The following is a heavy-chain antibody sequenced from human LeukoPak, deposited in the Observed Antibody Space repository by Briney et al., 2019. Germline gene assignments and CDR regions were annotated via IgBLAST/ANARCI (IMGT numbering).Heavy chain of an antibody. CDR2: INPNSGGT. CDR3: ARVPRAGSGWFNFDY. V-gene: IGHV1-2*02. J-gene: IGHJ4*02. Sequence: ASVKVSCKASGYTFTGYYMHWVRQAPGQGLEWMGWINPNSGGTNYAQRFQGRVTMTRDTSISTAYMELSRLRSDGTAVYYCARVPRAGSGWFNFDYWGQGTLVTVSS. CDR1: GYTFTGYY. D-gene: IGHD6-19*01.